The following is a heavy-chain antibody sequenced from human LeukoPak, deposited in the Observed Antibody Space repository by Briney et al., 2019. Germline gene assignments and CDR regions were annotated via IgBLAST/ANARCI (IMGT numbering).Heavy chain of an antibody. CDR2: IIPIFGTA. Sequence: ASVKVSXKASGGTFSSYAISWVRQAPGQGLEWMGRIIPIFGTANYAQKFQGRVTITTDESTSTAYMELSSLRSEDTAVYYCAAGGYCSGGSCHRYYFDYWGQGTLVTVSS. CDR1: GGTFSSYA. D-gene: IGHD2-15*01. V-gene: IGHV1-69*05. J-gene: IGHJ4*02. CDR3: AAGGYCSGGSCHRYYFDY.